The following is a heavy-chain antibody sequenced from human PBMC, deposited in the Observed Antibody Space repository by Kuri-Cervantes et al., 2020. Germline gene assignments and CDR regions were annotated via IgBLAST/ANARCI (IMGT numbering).Heavy chain of an antibody. J-gene: IGHJ4*02. Sequence: SGPTLVKPTQTLTLTCTFSGFSLSARGMGVGWIRQPPGKALEWLALIYWDDDKRYSPSLKSRLTITKDTSKNQVVLTMTNMDPVDTATYYCAHSVSGHSGYDYWGQGALVTVSS. V-gene: IGHV2-5*02. CDR2: IYWDDDK. CDR1: GFSLSARGMG. CDR3: AHSVSGHSGYDY. D-gene: IGHD5-12*01.